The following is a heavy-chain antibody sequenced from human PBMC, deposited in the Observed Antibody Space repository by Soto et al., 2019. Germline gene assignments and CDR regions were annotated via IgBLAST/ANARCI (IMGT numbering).Heavy chain of an antibody. J-gene: IGHJ4*02. CDR1: GGTFSRHA. CDR3: ARGWGYDSNDYYYAY. Sequence: QVQLVQSGAEVRKPGSSVKVSCKASGGTFSRHATSWVRRAPEQGLEWMGGIIPIFGTANNAQKFRGRVTIITDESTTTVYMELSSLRSEDTAMYYCARGWGYDSNDYYYAYWGQGTLVIVSS. V-gene: IGHV1-69*01. D-gene: IGHD3-22*01. CDR2: IIPIFGTA.